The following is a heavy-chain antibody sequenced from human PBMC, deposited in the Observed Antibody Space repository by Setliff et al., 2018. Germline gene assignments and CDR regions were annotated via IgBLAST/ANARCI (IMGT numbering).Heavy chain of an antibody. V-gene: IGHV4-61*09. J-gene: IGHJ4*02. CDR3: ARCYYNGRGYYYLPCSFDS. CDR2: IHGTEGT. Sequence: KTSETLSLTCTVSDGSLYSGNYYWTWIRQPAGKALEWIGHIHGTEGTHYNPSLESRVTISRDKSPNQFSLMLRSVTAADTALYYCARCYYNGRGYYYLPCSFDSWGRGIVVTVSS. D-gene: IGHD3-10*01. CDR1: DGSLYSGNYY.